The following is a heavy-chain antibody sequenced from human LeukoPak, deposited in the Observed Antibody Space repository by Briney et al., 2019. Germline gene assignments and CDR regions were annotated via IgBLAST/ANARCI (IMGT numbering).Heavy chain of an antibody. Sequence: PSETLSLTCTVSGGSISSYYWSWIRQPPGKGLEWIGYIYYSGSTNYNPSLKSRVTISVDTSKNQFSLKLSSVTAADTAVYYCARQSGFQYSSGWYAGDAFDIWGQGTMVTVSS. CDR3: ARQSGFQYSSGWYAGDAFDI. J-gene: IGHJ3*02. D-gene: IGHD6-19*01. CDR2: IYYSGST. V-gene: IGHV4-59*08. CDR1: GGSISSYY.